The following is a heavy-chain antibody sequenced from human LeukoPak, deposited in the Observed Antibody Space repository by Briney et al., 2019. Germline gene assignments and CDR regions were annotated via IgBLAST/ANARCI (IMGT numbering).Heavy chain of an antibody. CDR2: IYHSGST. J-gene: IGHJ5*02. CDR1: GGSISSGGYS. CDR3: ASTFHIRGSGSYYPNWFDP. D-gene: IGHD3-10*01. Sequence: PSETLSLTCAVSGGSISSGGYSWSWIRQPPGKGLEWIGYIYHSGSTYYNPSLKSRVTISVDRSKNQFSLKLSSVTAADTAVYYCASTFHIRGSGSYYPNWFDPWGQGPLVTVSS. V-gene: IGHV4-30-2*01.